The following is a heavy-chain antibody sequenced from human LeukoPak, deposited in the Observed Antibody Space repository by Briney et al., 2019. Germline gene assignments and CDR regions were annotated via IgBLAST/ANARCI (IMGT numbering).Heavy chain of an antibody. CDR2: IYYSGST. D-gene: IGHD3-10*01. Sequence: SETLSLTCTVSGGSISSGDYYWSWIRQPPGKGLEWIGYIYYSGSTYYNPSLKSRVTISVDTSKNQFSLKLSSVTAADTAVYYCASPLWYGSGSPPPWGQGTLVTVSS. V-gene: IGHV4-30-4*01. CDR3: ASPLWYGSGSPPP. CDR1: GGSISSGDYY. J-gene: IGHJ5*02.